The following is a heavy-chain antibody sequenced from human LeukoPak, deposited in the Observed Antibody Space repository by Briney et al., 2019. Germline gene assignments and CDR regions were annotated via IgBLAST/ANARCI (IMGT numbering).Heavy chain of an antibody. J-gene: IGHJ4*02. CDR1: GYTFTGYY. V-gene: IGHV1-2*02. CDR2: INPNSGGT. D-gene: IGHD2-2*02. CDR3: AREEYCSSTSCYTEY. Sequence: ASVKVSCKASGYTFTGYYMHWVRQAPGQGLEWMGLINPNSGGTNYAQKFQGRVTMTRDTSISTAYMELSRLRSDDTAVYYCAREEYCSSTSCYTEYWGQGTLVTVSS.